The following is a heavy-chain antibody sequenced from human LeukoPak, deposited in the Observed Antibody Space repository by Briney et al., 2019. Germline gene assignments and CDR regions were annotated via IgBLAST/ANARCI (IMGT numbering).Heavy chain of an antibody. J-gene: IGHJ4*02. CDR1: GFTFSSYS. Sequence: PGGSLSLSCAASGFTFSSYSMTWVRQAPGKGLEWVSSISSSSYIYYADSVKGRFTISRDNAKNSLYLQMNSLRAEDTAVYYCARDYYDSSGAYYFDYWGQGTLVTVSS. CDR2: ISSSSYI. D-gene: IGHD3-22*01. CDR3: ARDYYDSSGAYYFDY. V-gene: IGHV3-21*03.